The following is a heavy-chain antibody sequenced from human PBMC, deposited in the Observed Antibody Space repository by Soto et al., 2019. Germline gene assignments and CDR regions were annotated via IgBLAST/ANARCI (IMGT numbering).Heavy chain of an antibody. Sequence: GGSLRLSCVASGFTCSDFAMTWVRQAPGEGLEWVSALTPGGETTHYMDPVRGRFTISRDNAKNTLYLEINSLTAADTAVYYCAKDSPLSGRYQDLDYWGQGTLVTVSS. J-gene: IGHJ4*02. CDR3: AKDSPLSGRYQDLDY. V-gene: IGHV3-23*01. D-gene: IGHD1-26*01. CDR1: GFTCSDFA. CDR2: LTPGGETT.